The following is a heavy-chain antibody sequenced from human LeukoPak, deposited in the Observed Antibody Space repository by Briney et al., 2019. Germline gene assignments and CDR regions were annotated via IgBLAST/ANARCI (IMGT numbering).Heavy chain of an antibody. CDR1: GYTFTSYG. CDR3: ARVRFLEWLPEYYFDY. Sequence: ASVKVSCKASGYTFTSYGISWVRQAPGQGLEWMGWINPNSGGTNYAQKFQGRVTMTRDTSISTAYMELSRLRSDDTAVYYCARVRFLEWLPEYYFDYWGQGTLVTVSS. D-gene: IGHD3-3*01. CDR2: INPNSGGT. V-gene: IGHV1-2*02. J-gene: IGHJ4*02.